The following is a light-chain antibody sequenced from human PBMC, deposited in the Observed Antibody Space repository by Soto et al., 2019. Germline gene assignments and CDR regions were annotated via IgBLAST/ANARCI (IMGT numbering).Light chain of an antibody. Sequence: DIQMTQSPSTLSASVGDRVTVTCRASQRISNSLAWYQQKPGKAPKLQIYKASTLESGVPSRFSGSGSGTDFTLSISSLQPDDFATYYCQQYNSYHYSFGGGTKLEI. V-gene: IGKV1-5*03. CDR1: QRISNS. CDR2: KAS. J-gene: IGKJ2*01. CDR3: QQYNSYHYS.